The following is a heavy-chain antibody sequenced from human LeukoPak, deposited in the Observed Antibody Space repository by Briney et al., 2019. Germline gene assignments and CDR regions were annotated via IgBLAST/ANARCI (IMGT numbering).Heavy chain of an antibody. Sequence: ASVKVSCKASGGTFSSYAISWVRQAPGQGLEWMGGIIPIFGTANYAQKFQGRATITADESTSTAYMELSSLRSEDTAVYYCARGYCSSISCYRGGAFDIWGQGTMVTVSS. V-gene: IGHV1-69*13. D-gene: IGHD2-2*02. CDR2: IIPIFGTA. CDR1: GGTFSSYA. J-gene: IGHJ3*02. CDR3: ARGYCSSISCYRGGAFDI.